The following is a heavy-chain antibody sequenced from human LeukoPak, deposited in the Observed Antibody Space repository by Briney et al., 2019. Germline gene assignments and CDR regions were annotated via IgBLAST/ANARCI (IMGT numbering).Heavy chain of an antibody. Sequence: SETLSLTCTVSGGSISSSSYYWGWIRQPPGKGLEWIGSIYYSGGTYNNRSIKSRDTISVDTSKKQFSLKLSYVTAADTAVYYCARKADNWNDHWGQGTLVTVSS. D-gene: IGHD1-14*01. J-gene: IGHJ5*02. CDR2: IYYSGGT. CDR1: GGSISSSSYY. V-gene: IGHV4-39*07. CDR3: ARKADNWNDH.